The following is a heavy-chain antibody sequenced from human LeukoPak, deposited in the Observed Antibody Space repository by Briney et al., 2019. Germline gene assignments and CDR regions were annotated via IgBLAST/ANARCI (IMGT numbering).Heavy chain of an antibody. Sequence: ASVTVSSKASGYTFTSYDINWVRQATGQGLEWMGWMNPNSGNTGYAQKFQGRVTMTRNTSISTAYMELSSLRSEDTAVYYCARVRIAAAVFDPWGQGTLVTVSS. D-gene: IGHD6-13*01. V-gene: IGHV1-8*01. J-gene: IGHJ5*02. CDR3: ARVRIAAAVFDP. CDR2: MNPNSGNT. CDR1: GYTFTSYD.